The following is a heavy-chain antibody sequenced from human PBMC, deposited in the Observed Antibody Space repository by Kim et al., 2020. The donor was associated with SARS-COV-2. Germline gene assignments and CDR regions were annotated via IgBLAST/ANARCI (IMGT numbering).Heavy chain of an antibody. Sequence: GGSLRLSCAASGFTFSSYGMHWVRQAPGKGLEWVAVISYDGSNKYYADSVKGRFTISRDNSKNTLYLQMNSLRAEDTAVYYCAKDYLFHYYDSSGYSRSFFDYWGQGTLVTVSS. D-gene: IGHD3-22*01. CDR1: GFTFSSYG. J-gene: IGHJ4*02. CDR2: ISYDGSNK. CDR3: AKDYLFHYYDSSGYSRSFFDY. V-gene: IGHV3-30*18.